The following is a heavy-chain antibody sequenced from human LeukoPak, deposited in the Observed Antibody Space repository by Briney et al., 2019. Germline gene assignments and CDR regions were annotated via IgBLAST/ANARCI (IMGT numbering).Heavy chain of an antibody. CDR1: GYTFTGYY. J-gene: IGHJ4*02. CDR3: ARGPLIYCSSTSCSHLFDY. D-gene: IGHD2-2*01. Sequence: ASVKVSCKASGYTFTGYYMHWVRQAPGQGLEWMRWINPNSGGTNYAQKFQGRVTMTRDTSISTAYMELSRLRSDDTAVYYCARGPLIYCSSTSCSHLFDYWGQGTLVTVSS. CDR2: INPNSGGT. V-gene: IGHV1-2*02.